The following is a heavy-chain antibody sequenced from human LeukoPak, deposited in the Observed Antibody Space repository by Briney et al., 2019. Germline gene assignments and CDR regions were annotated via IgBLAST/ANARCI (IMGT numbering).Heavy chain of an antibody. CDR3: ARADGLDAFDI. V-gene: IGHV4-30-2*01. CDR2: IYHSGST. J-gene: IGHJ3*02. CDR1: GGSISSGGYS. Sequence: SQTLSLTCAVSGGSISSGGYSWSWIRQPPGKGLEWIGYIYHSGSTYYNPSLKSRVTISVDRSKNQFSLKLSSVTAADTAVYYCARADGLDAFDIWGQGTMVTASS.